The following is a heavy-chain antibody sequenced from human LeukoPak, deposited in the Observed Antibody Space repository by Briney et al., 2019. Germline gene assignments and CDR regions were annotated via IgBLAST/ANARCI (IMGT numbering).Heavy chain of an antibody. D-gene: IGHD1-26*01. CDR2: ISNSGGST. CDR1: GFTFSSYA. V-gene: IGHV3-23*01. J-gene: IGHJ4*02. Sequence: PGGSLRLSCAASGFTFSSYAMTWVRLVPGKGLEWVSSISNSGGSTYYADSVDSVKGRFTISRDNAKNSLYLQMNSLRDEDTAVYYCARDHLLPIVGATGDFDYWGQGTLVTVSS. CDR3: ARDHLLPIVGATGDFDY.